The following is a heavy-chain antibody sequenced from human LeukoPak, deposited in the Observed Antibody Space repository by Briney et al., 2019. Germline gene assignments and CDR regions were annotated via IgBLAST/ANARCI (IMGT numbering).Heavy chain of an antibody. Sequence: GEPLKISCNGSGYSFTSYWIAWMRHMPGKGLEWIGTIYPGDSDTTYSPSFQGQVTMSADKSISTAFLHWSSLKASDTAMFYCARVSRWFGKTLDVWGQGTTVTVSS. D-gene: IGHD3-10*01. CDR3: ARVSRWFGKTLDV. CDR1: GYSFTSYW. J-gene: IGHJ6*02. V-gene: IGHV5-51*01. CDR2: IYPGDSDT.